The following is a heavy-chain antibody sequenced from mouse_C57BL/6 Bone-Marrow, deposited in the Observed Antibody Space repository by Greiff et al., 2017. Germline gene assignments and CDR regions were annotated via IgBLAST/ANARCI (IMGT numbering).Heavy chain of an antibody. V-gene: IGHV5-2*01. D-gene: IGHD1-1*01. CDR2: INSDGGST. Sequence: DVKLVESGGGLVQPGESLKLSCESNEYEFPSHDMSWVRKTPEKRLELVAAINSDGGSTYYPDTMERRFIISRDNTKKTLYLQMSSLRSEDTALYYCARHSTVVEKDAMDYWGQGTSVTVSS. CDR1: EYEFPSHD. J-gene: IGHJ4*01. CDR3: ARHSTVVEKDAMDY.